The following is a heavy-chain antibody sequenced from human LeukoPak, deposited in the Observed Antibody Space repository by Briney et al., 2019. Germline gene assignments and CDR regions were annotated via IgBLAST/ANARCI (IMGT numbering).Heavy chain of an antibody. CDR3: ARDPRFDDFWSGYCDY. CDR1: GFTFSGYS. D-gene: IGHD3-3*01. Sequence: GGSLRLSCAASGFTFSGYSMNWVRQAPGKGLEWVSSISSSSSYIYYADSVKGRFTISRDNAKNSLYLQMNSLRAEDTAVYYCARDPRFDDFWSGYCDYWGQGTLVTVSS. J-gene: IGHJ4*02. CDR2: ISSSSSYI. V-gene: IGHV3-21*01.